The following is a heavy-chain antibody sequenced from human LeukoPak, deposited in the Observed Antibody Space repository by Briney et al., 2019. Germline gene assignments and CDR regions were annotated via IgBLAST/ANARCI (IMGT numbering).Heavy chain of an antibody. J-gene: IGHJ4*02. V-gene: IGHV1-18*01. D-gene: IGHD3-22*01. CDR1: GYTFTSYG. CDR2: ISAYNGNT. Sequence: ASVKVSCKASGYTFTSYGISWVRQAPGHGLEWMGWISAYNGNTNYAQKLQGRVTMTTDTSTSTAYMELRSLRSDDTAVYYCARDLYYYDSSGYYFFDYWGQGTLVTVSS. CDR3: ARDLYYYDSSGYYFFDY.